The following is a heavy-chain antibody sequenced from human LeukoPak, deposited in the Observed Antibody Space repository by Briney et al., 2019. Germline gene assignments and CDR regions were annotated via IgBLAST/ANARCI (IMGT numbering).Heavy chain of an antibody. D-gene: IGHD6-19*01. Sequence: GGSLRLSCAVSGFTFSNYVMIWVRQAPGKGLEWVSAISGTGANTFYADSVKGRFTMSRDNPKNMLYLQMNSLRAEDTAVYYCALGGAVAGTEGDYWGQGTLVTVSS. CDR2: ISGTGANT. CDR3: ALGGAVAGTEGDY. J-gene: IGHJ4*02. CDR1: GFTFSNYV. V-gene: IGHV3-23*01.